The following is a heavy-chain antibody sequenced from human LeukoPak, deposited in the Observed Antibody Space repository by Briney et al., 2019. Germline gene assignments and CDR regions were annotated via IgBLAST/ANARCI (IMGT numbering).Heavy chain of an antibody. Sequence: GESLKISCKGSGYSFTSYWIGWVRQMPGKGLEWMGIIYPGDSDTRYSPSFQGQVTISADKSISTAYLQWSSLKASDTAMYYCARLKGCSSTSCYTAYYYGMDVWGQGTTVTVSS. D-gene: IGHD2-2*02. J-gene: IGHJ6*02. CDR3: ARLKGCSSTSCYTAYYYGMDV. CDR1: GYSFTSYW. CDR2: IYPGDSDT. V-gene: IGHV5-51*01.